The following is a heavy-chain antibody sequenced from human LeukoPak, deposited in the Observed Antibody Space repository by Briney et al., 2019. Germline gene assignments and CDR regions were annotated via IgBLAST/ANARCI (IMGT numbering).Heavy chain of an antibody. V-gene: IGHV1-2*02. CDR2: INPNSGGT. CDR3: ARNMFSSGWYGLVLAFDY. CDR1: GYTFTGYY. D-gene: IGHD6-19*01. Sequence: ASVKVSCKASGYTFTGYYMHWVRQAPGQGLEWMGWINPNSGGTNYAQKFQGRVTMTRDTSISTAYMELSRLRSDDTAVYYCARNMFSSGWYGLVLAFDYWGQGTLVTVSS. J-gene: IGHJ4*02.